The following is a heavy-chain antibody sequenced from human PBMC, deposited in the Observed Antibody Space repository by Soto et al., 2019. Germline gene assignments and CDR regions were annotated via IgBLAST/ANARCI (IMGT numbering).Heavy chain of an antibody. D-gene: IGHD3-9*01. Sequence: QVQLVQSGAEVKKPGASVKVSCKASGYTFTSYAMHWVRQAPGQRIEWMGWMNAGNGNTKYSQKFKGRVTITRDTSASTAFMELSSLVSEDTAVYYCARNLMDYDILTGYYMAYYLDYWGQETLVTVSS. J-gene: IGHJ4*02. CDR2: MNAGNGNT. CDR1: GYTFTSYA. V-gene: IGHV1-3*01. CDR3: ARNLMDYDILTGYYMAYYLDY.